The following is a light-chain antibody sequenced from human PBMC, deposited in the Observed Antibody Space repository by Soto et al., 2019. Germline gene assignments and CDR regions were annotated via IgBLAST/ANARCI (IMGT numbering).Light chain of an antibody. CDR1: QSLTNH. J-gene: IGKJ1*01. Sequence: EIVLTQSPATLSLSPGERATLSCRASQSLTNHLGWYQQKPGQAPRLLIYDASNRATGIPARFSGSGSGTDFTLTISSLEPEDFAVYYCQHRANWWTFGQGTKV. CDR2: DAS. V-gene: IGKV3-11*01. CDR3: QHRANWWT.